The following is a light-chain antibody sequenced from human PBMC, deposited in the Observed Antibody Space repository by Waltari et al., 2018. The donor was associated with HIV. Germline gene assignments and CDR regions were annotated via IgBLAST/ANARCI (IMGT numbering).Light chain of an antibody. V-gene: IGKV3-11*01. CDR1: QSVSSY. CDR3: QQRSNWPT. Sequence: PGKRATLSSRASQSVSSYLAWYQQKTGQAPGILIYDASNRATGIPARFSGSGSGTDFTLTISSLEPEDFAVYYCQQRSNWPTFGQGTKLEIK. CDR2: DAS. J-gene: IGKJ2*01.